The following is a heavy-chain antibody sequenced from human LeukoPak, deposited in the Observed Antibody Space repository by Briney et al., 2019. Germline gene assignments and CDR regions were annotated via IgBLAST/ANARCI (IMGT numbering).Heavy chain of an antibody. Sequence: PGGSLRLSCAASGFTFSGYPIHWVRQAPGKGLEWVAVISYDGSNKYYADSVKGRFTISRDNAKNSLYLQMNSLRAEDTAVYYCARDNYGDSYDAFDIWGQGTMVTVSS. D-gene: IGHD4-17*01. CDR3: ARDNYGDSYDAFDI. CDR2: ISYDGSNK. V-gene: IGHV3-30-3*01. J-gene: IGHJ3*02. CDR1: GFTFSGYP.